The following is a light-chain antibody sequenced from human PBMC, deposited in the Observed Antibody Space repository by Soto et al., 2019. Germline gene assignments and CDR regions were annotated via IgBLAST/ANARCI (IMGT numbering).Light chain of an antibody. Sequence: DIQMTQSPSTLYPSLADRDTITCRASQNINNWIAWYQQTPGKDPKFLIYDASTLESGVPSMFSGSGVGKEVSLTISSPQPDDFGSYYCQHMRTFGQATKVDI. CDR1: QNINNW. V-gene: IGKV1-5*01. CDR3: QHMRT. CDR2: DAS. J-gene: IGKJ1*01.